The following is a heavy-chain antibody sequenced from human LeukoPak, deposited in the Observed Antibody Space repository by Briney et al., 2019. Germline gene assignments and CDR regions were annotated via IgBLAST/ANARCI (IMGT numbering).Heavy chain of an antibody. J-gene: IGHJ6*02. V-gene: IGHV3-11*01. Sequence: GGSLRLSCAASGFAFRNYYMSWIRQAPGKGPEWVAYIGASGSTRYYRDSVDGRFTISRDNDKNSLYLQMNSLRAEDTAVYYCAKDLRAWYYDPNGHYFSYGMDVWGQGTTVAVSS. CDR2: IGASGSTR. D-gene: IGHD3-22*01. CDR3: AKDLRAWYYDPNGHYFSYGMDV. CDR1: GFAFRNYY.